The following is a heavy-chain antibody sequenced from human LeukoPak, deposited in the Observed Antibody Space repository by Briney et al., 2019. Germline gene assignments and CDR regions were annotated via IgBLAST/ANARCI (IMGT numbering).Heavy chain of an antibody. V-gene: IGHV3-74*01. CDR3: ARALYGDPHFDY. CDR1: GFTFSSYR. CDR2: IHSDGSST. Sequence: GGSLRLSCAASGFTFSSYRMHWARQAPGKGLVWVSLIHSDGSSTSYADSVKGRFTISRDNAKNTLYLQMNSLRAEDTAMYCCARALYGDPHFDYWGQGTLVTVSS. D-gene: IGHD4-17*01. J-gene: IGHJ4*02.